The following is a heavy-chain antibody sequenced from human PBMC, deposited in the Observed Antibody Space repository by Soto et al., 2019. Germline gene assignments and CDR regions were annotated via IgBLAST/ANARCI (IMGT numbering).Heavy chain of an antibody. J-gene: IGHJ6*02. CDR1: SASISSSSYT. V-gene: IGHV4-39*01. Sequence: SETLSLTCTVSSASISSSSYTWGWIRQPPGKGLEWIGSIYYSGSTYYNPSLNSRVTVSVDTSKNQFSLKVTSVTAADTAVYYCARLHGYCISISCHGHYAMDVWGQGTTVTVSS. D-gene: IGHD2-2*01. CDR3: ARLHGYCISISCHGHYAMDV. CDR2: IYYSGST.